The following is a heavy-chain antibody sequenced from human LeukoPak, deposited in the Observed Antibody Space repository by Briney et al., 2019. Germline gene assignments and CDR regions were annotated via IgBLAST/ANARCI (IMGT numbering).Heavy chain of an antibody. CDR2: INPSGGST. CDR1: GYTFTSYY. V-gene: IGHV1-46*01. CDR3: ARSPQSGYSSGYYSDY. Sequence: ASVKVSCKASGYTFTSYYMHWVRQAPGQGLEWMGIINPSGGSTSYAQKFQGRVTMTRDMSTSTVYMELSSLRSDDTAVYYCARSPQSGYSSGYYSDYWGQGTLVTVS. D-gene: IGHD3-22*01. J-gene: IGHJ4*02.